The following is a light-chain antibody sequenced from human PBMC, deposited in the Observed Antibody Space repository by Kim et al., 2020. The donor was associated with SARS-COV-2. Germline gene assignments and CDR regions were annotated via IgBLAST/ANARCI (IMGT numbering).Light chain of an antibody. V-gene: IGLV3-21*03. CDR2: EDG. Sequence: APGKTVRSSCGGTNIGSQTVHWYQQKPGPAPVLVVYEDGERPSGIPDRFSGSNSGNTASLTISRVEAADEADYYCQAWDSSRGHVVFGGGTQLTVL. J-gene: IGLJ2*01. CDR3: QAWDSSRGHVV. CDR1: NIGSQT.